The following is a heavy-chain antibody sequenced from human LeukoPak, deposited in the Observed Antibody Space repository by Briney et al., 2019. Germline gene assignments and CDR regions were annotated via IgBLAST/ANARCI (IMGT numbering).Heavy chain of an antibody. J-gene: IGHJ4*02. Sequence: SETLSLTCTVSGGSISTYFWTWIRQPPGKGLEWIGYISDSGSTNYNPSLKSRVTMSVDTSKNQFSLKLSSVTAADTAVYYCARDGYYYDSSGYYSLDYWGQGTLVTVSS. V-gene: IGHV4-59*12. CDR1: GGSISTYF. CDR2: ISDSGST. CDR3: ARDGYYYDSSGYYSLDY. D-gene: IGHD3-22*01.